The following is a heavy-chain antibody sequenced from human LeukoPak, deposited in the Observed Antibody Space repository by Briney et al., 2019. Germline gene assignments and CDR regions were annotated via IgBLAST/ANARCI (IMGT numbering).Heavy chain of an antibody. J-gene: IGHJ4*02. CDR2: IKSDGSST. V-gene: IGHV3-74*01. Sequence: GGSLRLSCAASGFTFSSYWMHWVRQAPGKGLVWVSRIKSDGSSTSYADSVKGRFTISRDNSKNTLYLQMNSLRIEDTAVYYCTKDRSYGRSYFDYWGQGTLVTVAS. CDR3: TKDRSYGRSYFDY. D-gene: IGHD5-18*01. CDR1: GFTFSSYW.